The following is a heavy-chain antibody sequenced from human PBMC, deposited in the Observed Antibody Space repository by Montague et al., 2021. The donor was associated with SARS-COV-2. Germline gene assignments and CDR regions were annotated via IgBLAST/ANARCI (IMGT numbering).Heavy chain of an antibody. Sequence: SETLSLTCTVSGDFISPYYLNWIRQSPGKRPEWTGNIYYSGSTNYNPSLMSRVTISVDTSKSHVSLKLSSVTAADTAVYYCVRGAYGGGAPFDYWGQGALVTVSS. D-gene: IGHD2-21*01. J-gene: IGHJ4*02. CDR2: IYYSGST. V-gene: IGHV4-59*01. CDR1: GDFISPYY. CDR3: VRGAYGGGAPFDY.